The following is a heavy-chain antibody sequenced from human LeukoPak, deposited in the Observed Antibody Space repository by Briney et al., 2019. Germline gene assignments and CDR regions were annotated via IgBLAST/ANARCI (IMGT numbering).Heavy chain of an antibody. D-gene: IGHD3-3*01. CDR3: ARDFSRIFWSGFFSD. CDR1: GYTFTGYY. J-gene: IGHJ1*01. CDR2: INPSVGVT. Sequence: GASVKVSCKASGYTFTGYYIHWIRQAPGHGLEWMGWINPSVGVTNFTRKSQGRVTLTRDTSITTVYMDLSSLRSDDTAVYYCARDFSRIFWSGFFSDWGQGTLVTVSS. V-gene: IGHV1-2*02.